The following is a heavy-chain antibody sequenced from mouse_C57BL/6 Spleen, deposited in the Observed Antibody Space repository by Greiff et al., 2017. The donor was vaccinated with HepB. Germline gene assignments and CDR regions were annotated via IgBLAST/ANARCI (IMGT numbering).Heavy chain of an antibody. D-gene: IGHD1-1*01. J-gene: IGHJ4*01. Sequence: VQLVESGPGLVAPSQSLSITCTVSGFSLTSYGVSWVRQPPGKGLEWLGVIGGDGSTNYHSALISRLSISKDNSKSQFFLKLNSLQTDDTATYYCAIITTVVATSYYYAMDYWGQGTSVTVSS. CDR2: IGGDGST. V-gene: IGHV2-3*01. CDR3: AIITTVVATSYYYAMDY. CDR1: GFSLTSYG.